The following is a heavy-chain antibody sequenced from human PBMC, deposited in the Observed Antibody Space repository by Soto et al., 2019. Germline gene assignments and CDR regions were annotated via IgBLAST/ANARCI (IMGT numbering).Heavy chain of an antibody. CDR3: AKDTNYGDYYYYGMDV. V-gene: IGHV3-9*01. CDR2: ISWNSGSI. Sequence: PGGSLRLSCAASGFTFDDYVMHWVRQAPGKGLEWVSGISWNSGSIGYADSVKGRFTISRDNAKNSLYLQMNSLRAEDTALYYCAKDTNYGDYYYYGMDVWGQGTTVTVSS. CDR1: GFTFDDYV. D-gene: IGHD3-10*01. J-gene: IGHJ6*02.